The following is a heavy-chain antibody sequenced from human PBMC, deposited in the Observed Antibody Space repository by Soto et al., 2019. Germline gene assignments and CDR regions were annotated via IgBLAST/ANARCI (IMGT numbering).Heavy chain of an antibody. CDR1: GGSFRGSY. D-gene: IGHD3-3*01. J-gene: IGHJ6*02. Sequence: SEALSLPCAVYGGSFRGSYWSWIREPPGKVPKGVGEINHSGSTNYNPSLKSRVTISVDTSKNQFSLKLSSVTAADTAVYYCARGYRNDFWSGYYTRYYYGMDVWGQGTTVTVS. CDR2: INHSGST. V-gene: IGHV4-34*01. CDR3: ARGYRNDFWSGYYTRYYYGMDV.